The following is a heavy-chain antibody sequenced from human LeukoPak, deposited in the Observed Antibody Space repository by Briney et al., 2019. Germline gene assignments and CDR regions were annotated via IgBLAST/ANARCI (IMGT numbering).Heavy chain of an antibody. CDR2: ISSSSSYI. Sequence: GGSLTLSCAASGFTFSSHWMTWVRQAPGKGLDWVSSISSSSSYIYYADSVKGRFTISRDNAKNSLYLQMNSLRAEDTAVYYCARDRYSSSWYLFDYWGQGTLVTVSS. CDR3: ARDRYSSSWYLFDY. CDR1: GFTFSSHW. D-gene: IGHD6-13*01. J-gene: IGHJ4*02. V-gene: IGHV3-21*01.